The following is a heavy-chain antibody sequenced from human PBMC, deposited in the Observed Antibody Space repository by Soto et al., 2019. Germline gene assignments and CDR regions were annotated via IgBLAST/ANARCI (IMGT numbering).Heavy chain of an antibody. CDR3: ARRLGYCSNGVCDDYYYGMEV. CDR2: IIPIVGTA. V-gene: IGHV1-69*01. Sequence: ASVRASARAFGSTLRSYAISWLRQAPGQGLEGMGGIIPIVGTANYAQKFQGRVTCTAEESTGTAYLELGRLRSEHTAVYYCARRLGYCSNGVCDDYYYGMEVWGQGNTVPVSS. D-gene: IGHD2-8*01. CDR1: GSTLRSYA. J-gene: IGHJ6*02.